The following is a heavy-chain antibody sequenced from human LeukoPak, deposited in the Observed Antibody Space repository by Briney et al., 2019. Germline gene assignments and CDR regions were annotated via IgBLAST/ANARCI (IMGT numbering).Heavy chain of an antibody. CDR2: VFHGGSS. D-gene: IGHD6-6*01. Sequence: PSETLSLTCTVSGYSISSGYYWGWIRQPPGKGLEWIGSVFHGGSSYYNPSLKSRVTISVDTSKNQFSLKLRSVTAADSAVYYCARGLEYSSSYWFDPWGQGTLVTVSS. J-gene: IGHJ5*02. V-gene: IGHV4-38-2*02. CDR1: GYSISSGYY. CDR3: ARGLEYSSSYWFDP.